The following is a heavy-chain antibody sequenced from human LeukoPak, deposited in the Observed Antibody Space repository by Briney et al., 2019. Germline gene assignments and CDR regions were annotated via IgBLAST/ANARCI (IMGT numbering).Heavy chain of an antibody. CDR2: IYPGDSDT. J-gene: IGHJ4*02. D-gene: IGHD3-10*01. CDR1: GYSFSNYW. Sequence: KCGESLKISCKGSGYSFSNYWVGWVRQMPGKGLEWMGIIYPGDSDTKYSPSFQGQVTISADKSITTAYLQWSSLKASDTAMYYCATPSGGYFYWGQGTLVTVSS. V-gene: IGHV5-51*01. CDR3: ATPSGGYFY.